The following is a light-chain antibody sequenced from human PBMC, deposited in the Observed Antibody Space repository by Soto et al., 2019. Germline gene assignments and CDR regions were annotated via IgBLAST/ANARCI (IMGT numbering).Light chain of an antibody. CDR3: CSYAGSSPYVV. V-gene: IGLV2-23*01. Sequence: QSALTQPACVSGSPGQSITISCTGTSSDVGSFNLVSLYQHHPGKAPKLMIYEGSKRPSGVSDRFYGSKSGNTASLTISGLKAEDEADYSCCSYAGSSPYVVFGGGTKLHVL. CDR2: EGS. J-gene: IGLJ2*01. CDR1: SSDVGSFNL.